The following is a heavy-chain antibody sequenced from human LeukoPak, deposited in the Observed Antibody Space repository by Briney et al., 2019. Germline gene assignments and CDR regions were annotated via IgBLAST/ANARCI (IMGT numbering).Heavy chain of an antibody. V-gene: IGHV1-2*02. CDR3: ARDLRSLTTTQRLAVIAY. D-gene: IGHD1-26*01. CDR2: INPNSGGT. CDR1: GYTFTGYY. J-gene: IGHJ4*02. Sequence: ASVKVSCKASGYTFTGYYIHWVRQAPGQGLEWMGWINPNSGGTNYAQKFQGRVTMTRDTSMSTAHMELSGLRSDDTAVYYCARDLRSLTTTQRLAVIAYWGQGTLVTVSS.